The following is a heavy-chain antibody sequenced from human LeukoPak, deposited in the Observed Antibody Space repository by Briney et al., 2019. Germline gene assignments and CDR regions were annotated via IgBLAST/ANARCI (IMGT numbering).Heavy chain of an antibody. V-gene: IGHV1-2*02. D-gene: IGHD6-19*01. CDR1: GYTFSDYY. Sequence: ASVKVSCKASGYTFSDYYIHWVRQGPGHGLEWMGWINPNSGGTDYAQRFQGRVTMTRETSNTTAYMELSRLRSDDMAVYYCARVNYRSGFFRNFYYYGMDVWGQGTTVTVSS. J-gene: IGHJ6*02. CDR2: INPNSGGT. CDR3: ARVNYRSGFFRNFYYYGMDV.